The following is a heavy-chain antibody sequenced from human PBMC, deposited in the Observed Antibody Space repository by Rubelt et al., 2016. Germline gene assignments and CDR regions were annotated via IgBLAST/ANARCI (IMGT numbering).Heavy chain of an antibody. V-gene: IGHV3-66*01. Sequence: EVQLVESGGGLVQPGGSLRLSCAASGFTVSSNYMSWVRQAPGKGLEWVSVINSGGSTNYADSVKGRFTTSRDNSKNMLYLQVNSLRAEDTGVYYCARDLNYWGQGTLVTVAS. CDR3: ARDLNY. CDR1: GFTVSSNY. J-gene: IGHJ4*02. CDR2: INSGGST.